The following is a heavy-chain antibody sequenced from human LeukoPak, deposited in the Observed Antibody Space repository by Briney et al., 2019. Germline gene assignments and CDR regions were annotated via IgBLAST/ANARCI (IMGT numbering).Heavy chain of an antibody. D-gene: IGHD3-10*01. V-gene: IGHV7-4-1*02. CDR3: AMNYYGSGSYYYFDY. CDR1: GYTFTSYA. CDR2: INTNTGNP. J-gene: IGHJ4*02. Sequence: GASVKVSCKASGYTFTSYAMNWVRQAPGQGLEWMGWINTNTGNPTYAQGVTGRCVFSLDTSVSTAYLQISSLKAEDTAVYYWAMNYYGSGSYYYFDYWGQGTLVTVSS.